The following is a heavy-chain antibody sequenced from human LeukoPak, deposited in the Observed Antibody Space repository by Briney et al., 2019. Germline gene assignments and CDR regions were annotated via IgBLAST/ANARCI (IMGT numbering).Heavy chain of an antibody. CDR3: ARSHVRSGYYLGYYYYYMDV. CDR1: GGTFSSYA. V-gene: IGHV1-69*05. CDR2: IIPIFGTA. D-gene: IGHD3-3*01. J-gene: IGHJ6*03. Sequence: ASVKVSCKASGGTFSSYAISWVRQAPGQGLEWMGGIIPIFGTANYAQKFQGRVTITTDESTSTAYMELSSLRSEDTAVYYCARSHVRSGYYLGYYYYYMDVWGKGTTVTVSS.